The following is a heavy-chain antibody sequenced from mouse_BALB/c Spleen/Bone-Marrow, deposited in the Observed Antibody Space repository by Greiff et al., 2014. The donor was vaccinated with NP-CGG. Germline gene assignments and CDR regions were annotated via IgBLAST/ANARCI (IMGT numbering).Heavy chain of an antibody. D-gene: IGHD1-1*01. CDR1: GYSFTDSN. CDR3: AKKDYGSSSFDY. Sequence: EVKLQESGPELEKPGASVKISCMASGYSFTDSNMNWVKQSNGKNLEWIGNIDPYYGGTSYSQKFKGKATLTVDKSSSTAYMQLRSLTSEDSAVYYCAKKDYGSSSFDYWGQGTTLTVSS. CDR2: IDPYYGGT. V-gene: IGHV1-39*01. J-gene: IGHJ2*01.